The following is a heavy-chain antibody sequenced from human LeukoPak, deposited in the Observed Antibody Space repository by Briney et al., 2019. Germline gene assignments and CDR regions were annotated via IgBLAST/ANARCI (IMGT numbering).Heavy chain of an antibody. Sequence: SETLSLTCTVSGGSITNSYWNWIRQVPGKGLEWIGYINYSGSTNYNPSLKSRVAISVDTSKNPFSLKLSSVTAADTAVYFCARDPLSTNDFDIWGQGTMVTVSS. CDR3: ARDPLSTNDFDI. D-gene: IGHD1-1*01. V-gene: IGHV4-59*01. CDR1: GGSITNSY. J-gene: IGHJ3*02. CDR2: INYSGST.